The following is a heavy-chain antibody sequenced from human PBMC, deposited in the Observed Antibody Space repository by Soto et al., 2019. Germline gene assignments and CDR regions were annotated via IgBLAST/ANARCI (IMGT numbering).Heavy chain of an antibody. CDR1: GFTFSSYA. J-gene: IGHJ4*02. D-gene: IGHD3-3*01. CDR2: ISGSGAST. CDR3: AKLYDFWSGRKYYFDY. V-gene: IGHV3-23*01. Sequence: EVQLLESGGGLVQPGGSLRLSCAASGFTFSSYAMTWVRQAPGKGLAWVSAISGSGASTYYADSVRGRFTISRDNSKNTLDLHMNSLRAEDTAVYYCAKLYDFWSGRKYYFDYWGQGTLVTVSS.